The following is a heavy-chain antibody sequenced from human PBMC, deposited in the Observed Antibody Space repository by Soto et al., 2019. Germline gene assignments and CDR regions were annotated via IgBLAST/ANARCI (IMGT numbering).Heavy chain of an antibody. CDR2: IKQDGSEK. D-gene: IGHD3-3*01. Sequence: GGSLRLSCAASGFTFSSYWMSWVRQAPGKGLEWVANIKQDGSEKYYVDSVKGRFTISRDNAKNSLYLQVNSLRAEDTAVYYCARFQSIDYDFWSGYSGVYYYYYGMDVWGQGTTVTVSS. J-gene: IGHJ6*02. V-gene: IGHV3-7*05. CDR3: ARFQSIDYDFWSGYSGVYYYYYGMDV. CDR1: GFTFSSYW.